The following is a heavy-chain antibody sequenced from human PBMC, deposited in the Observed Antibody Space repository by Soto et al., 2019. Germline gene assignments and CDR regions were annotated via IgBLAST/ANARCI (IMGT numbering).Heavy chain of an antibody. Sequence: PGESLKISCKASGYSFSSYWIAWVRQVPGKGLEWMGIIYPGDSDTRYSPSFQGQVTISVDKSISTAYLQWSSLEASDSGIYYCATRPWGLVVPAAPPNAFDVWGQGTRVTVSS. CDR1: GYSFSSYW. CDR2: IYPGDSDT. D-gene: IGHD2-2*01. V-gene: IGHV5-51*01. CDR3: ATRPWGLVVPAAPPNAFDV. J-gene: IGHJ3*01.